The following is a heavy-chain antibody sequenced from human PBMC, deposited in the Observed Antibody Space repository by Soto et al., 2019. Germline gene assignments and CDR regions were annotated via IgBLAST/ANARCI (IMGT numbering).Heavy chain of an antibody. Sequence: GGALRLSCAASGFTFRSYAMHWVRQARGKGLGWVAVISYDGSNKYYADSVKGRFTISRDNSKNTLYLQMNSLRAEDTAVYYCTRDLFSYDYSGILWFDPWGQGTLVTVSS. J-gene: IGHJ5*02. CDR2: ISYDGSNK. CDR1: GFTFRSYA. V-gene: IGHV3-30-3*01. D-gene: IGHD3-16*01. CDR3: TRDLFSYDYSGILWFDP.